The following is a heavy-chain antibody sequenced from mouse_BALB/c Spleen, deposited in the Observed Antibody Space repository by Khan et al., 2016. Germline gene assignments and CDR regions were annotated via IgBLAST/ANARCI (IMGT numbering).Heavy chain of an antibody. Sequence: QVQLKQSGPGLVAPSQSLSITCTISGFSLTSYGVHWVRQPPGKGLEWLVVIWSDGSTTYNSALKSRLSISKDNSKSKVFLKMNSRHTDDTAMYSCARHEGYYDRIMSYWGQGTSVTVSS. CDR2: IWSDGST. CDR1: GFSLTSYG. V-gene: IGHV2-6-1*01. D-gene: IGHD2-3*01. J-gene: IGHJ4*01. CDR3: ARHEGYYDRIMSY.